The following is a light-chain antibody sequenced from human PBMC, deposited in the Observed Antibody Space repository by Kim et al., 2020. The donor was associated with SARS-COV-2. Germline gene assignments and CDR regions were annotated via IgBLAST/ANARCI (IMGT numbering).Light chain of an antibody. V-gene: IGKV1-5*03. Sequence: DIQMTQSPSTLSASVGDRVTITCRASHSISTWLAWYQQRPGKAPKLLIYKASSLESGVPSRFSGSGSGTEFTLTINSLQPDDFATYYCQQCHSFPYTFGQGTKLEI. CDR1: HSISTW. CDR2: KAS. CDR3: QQCHSFPYT. J-gene: IGKJ2*01.